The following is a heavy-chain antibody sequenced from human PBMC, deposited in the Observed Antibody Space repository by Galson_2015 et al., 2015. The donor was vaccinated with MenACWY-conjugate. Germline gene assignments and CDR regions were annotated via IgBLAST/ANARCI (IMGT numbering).Heavy chain of an antibody. J-gene: IGHJ2*01. V-gene: IGHV3-7*03. Sequence: SLRLSCGASGFMFRNYWMSWVRQAPGKGLQWVANIKQDESEKSYVDSVKGRFTISRDNANNSLYLQLNSLRAEDTAVYYCARVSTVVPFSYCYFDLWGRGTLVTVSS. CDR3: ARVSTVVPFSYCYFDL. CDR2: IKQDESEK. CDR1: GFMFRNYW. D-gene: IGHD4-23*01.